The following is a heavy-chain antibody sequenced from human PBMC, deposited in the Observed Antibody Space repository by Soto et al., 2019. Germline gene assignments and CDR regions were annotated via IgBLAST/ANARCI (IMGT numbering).Heavy chain of an antibody. D-gene: IGHD5-12*01. CDR3: AGNIVATISSFDY. V-gene: IGHV4-34*01. Sequence: SETLSLTCAVYGESFSGYYWSWIRQPPGKGLEWIGEINHSGSTNYNPSLGSRVTMSVDTSKNQFSLKLSSVTAADTAMYYCAGNIVATISSFDYWGQGTLVIVSS. J-gene: IGHJ4*02. CDR2: INHSGST. CDR1: GESFSGYY.